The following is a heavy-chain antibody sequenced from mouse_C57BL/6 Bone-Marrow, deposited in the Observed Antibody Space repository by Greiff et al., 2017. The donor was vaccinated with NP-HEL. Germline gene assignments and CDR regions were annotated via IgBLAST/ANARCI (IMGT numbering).Heavy chain of an antibody. CDR3: ARRDYYSNFYYFDY. V-gene: IGHV1-18*01. Sequence: VQLQQSGPELVKPRASVKIPCKASGYTFTDYNMDWVKQSHGKSLEWIGDINPNNGGTIYNQKFKGKATLTVDKSSSTAYMELRSLTSEDTAVYYCARRDYYSNFYYFDYWGQGTTLTVSS. D-gene: IGHD2-5*01. J-gene: IGHJ2*01. CDR2: INPNNGGT. CDR1: GYTFTDYN.